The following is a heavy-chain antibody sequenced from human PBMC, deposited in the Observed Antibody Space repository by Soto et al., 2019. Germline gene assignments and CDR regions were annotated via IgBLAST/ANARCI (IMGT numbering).Heavy chain of an antibody. D-gene: IGHD3-9*01. V-gene: IGHV4-30-4*01. Sequence: QVQLQESGPGLVKPSQTLSLTCTVSGGSFSSANYYWRWIRQPPGKCLEWIGHIYDSGSTYYNPSSRGPPPHSIDKSRTQSFLNLNSVTAAYTSVYYCARVSIWTVTDLTRRNYLGSWGQGTLVTDSS. CDR1: GGSFSSANYY. J-gene: IGHJ4*02. CDR3: ARVSIWTVTDLTRRNYLGS. CDR2: IYDSGST.